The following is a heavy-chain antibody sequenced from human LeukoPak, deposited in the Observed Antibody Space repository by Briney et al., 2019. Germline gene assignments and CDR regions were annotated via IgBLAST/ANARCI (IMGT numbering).Heavy chain of an antibody. J-gene: IGHJ4*02. CDR1: GFTFSSYA. CDR2: ISGSGGST. V-gene: IGHV3-23*01. CDR3: AKDPYSGRYSIDY. D-gene: IGHD1-26*01. Sequence: PGGSLRLSCAASGFTFSSYAMSWVRQAPGKGLEWVSAISGSGGSTYYADSVKGRFTISRDNSKNTLYLQMNRLRAEDTAVYYYAKDPYSGRYSIDYWAQGPLVPVPS.